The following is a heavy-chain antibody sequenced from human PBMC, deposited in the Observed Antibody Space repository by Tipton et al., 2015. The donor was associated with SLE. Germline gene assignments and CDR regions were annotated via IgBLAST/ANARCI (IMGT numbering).Heavy chain of an antibody. Sequence: SLRLSRAASGFTFSSYGMHWVRQAPGKGLEWVAFIRYDGSNKYYADSVKGRFTISRDNSKNTLYLQMNSLRAEDTAVYYCAKTWAVTTRRYFDYWGQGTLVTVSS. CDR3: AKTWAVTTRRYFDY. J-gene: IGHJ4*02. CDR2: IRYDGSNK. V-gene: IGHV3-30*02. D-gene: IGHD4-17*01. CDR1: GFTFSSYG.